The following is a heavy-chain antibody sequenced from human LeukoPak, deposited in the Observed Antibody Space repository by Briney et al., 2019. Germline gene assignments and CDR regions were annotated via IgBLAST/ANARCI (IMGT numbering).Heavy chain of an antibody. Sequence: GGSLRLSCIGSTFTFSDYGMHWVRQAPGKGLEWISYISSSGRTIHYADSVKGRFTISRDNAKNSLYLQMNSLRAEDTAVYYCARENKVGYTYAGDCWGQGPLVTVSS. J-gene: IGHJ4*02. D-gene: IGHD5-18*01. CDR2: ISSSGRTI. V-gene: IGHV3-48*04. CDR3: ARENKVGYTYAGDC. CDR1: TFTFSDYG.